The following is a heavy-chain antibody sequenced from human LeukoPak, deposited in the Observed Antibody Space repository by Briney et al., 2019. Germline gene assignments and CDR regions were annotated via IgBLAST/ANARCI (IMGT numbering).Heavy chain of an antibody. V-gene: IGHV1-18*01. CDR2: ISPYSGNT. CDR3: TRDLPYSSSWESIDY. CDR1: GYTFINYG. J-gene: IGHJ4*02. D-gene: IGHD6-13*01. Sequence: ASVKVSCKASGYTFINYGISWVRQAPGQGLEWMAWISPYSGNTNYAQNLQGRVTMTTDTSTSTAYMELRSLRSDDTAVYYCTRDLPYSSSWESIDYWGQGTLVTVSS.